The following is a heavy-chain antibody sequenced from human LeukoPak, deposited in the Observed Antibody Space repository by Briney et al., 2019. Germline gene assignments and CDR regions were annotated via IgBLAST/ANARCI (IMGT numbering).Heavy chain of an antibody. J-gene: IGHJ5*02. CDR1: GGAISSYY. V-gene: IGHV4-59*01. CDR2: IYYSGST. Sequence: PSETLSLTCTVPGGAISSYYWSWIRQPPGKGLEWIGYIYYSGSTNYNPSLKSRVTISVDTSKNQFSLKLSSVTAADTAVYYCARDEDDLFDPWGQGTLVTVSS. D-gene: IGHD3-3*01. CDR3: ARDEDDLFDP.